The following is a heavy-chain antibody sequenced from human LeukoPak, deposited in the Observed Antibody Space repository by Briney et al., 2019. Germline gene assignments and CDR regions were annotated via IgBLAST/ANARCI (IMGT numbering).Heavy chain of an antibody. V-gene: IGHV4-34*01. Sequence: SETLSLTCAVYGESVSGYYWNWIRQPPGKGLEWIGEINHSGSTNYHPSLKSRVTISVDTSKNQFSLKLRSVTAADTAVYYCARRVRSNCLDYWGQGTLVTVSS. CDR3: ARRVRSNCLDY. CDR2: INHSGST. J-gene: IGHJ4*02. CDR1: GESVSGYY. D-gene: IGHD6-13*01.